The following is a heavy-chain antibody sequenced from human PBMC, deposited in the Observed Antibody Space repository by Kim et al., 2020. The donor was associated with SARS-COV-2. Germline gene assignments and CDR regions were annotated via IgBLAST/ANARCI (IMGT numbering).Heavy chain of an antibody. D-gene: IGHD6-13*01. Sequence: GGSLRLSCTTSGFPFSTHGMHWVRQAPGKGLESVAVIWHDGNNKHYVDFAKGRFTISRDNAKNTVSLQMSSLRADDTAIYYCARDKAAAGGGYFYLWGRG. CDR1: GFPFSTHG. J-gene: IGHJ2*01. V-gene: IGHV3-33*01. CDR3: ARDKAAAGGGYFYL. CDR2: IWHDGNNK.